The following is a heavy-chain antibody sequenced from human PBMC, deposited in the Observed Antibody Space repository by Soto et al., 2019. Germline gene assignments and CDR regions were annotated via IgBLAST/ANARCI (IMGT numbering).Heavy chain of an antibody. D-gene: IGHD7-27*01. Sequence: EVQLVESGGGLVQPGRSLRLSCAASGFTFDDYAMHWVRQAPGKGLEWVSGISWNSGSIGYADSVKGRFTISRDNAKNSPYLQMNSLRAEDTALYYCANDILEAGDSILGAFDIWGQGTMVTVSS. CDR1: GFTFDDYA. CDR2: ISWNSGSI. CDR3: ANDILEAGDSILGAFDI. V-gene: IGHV3-9*01. J-gene: IGHJ3*02.